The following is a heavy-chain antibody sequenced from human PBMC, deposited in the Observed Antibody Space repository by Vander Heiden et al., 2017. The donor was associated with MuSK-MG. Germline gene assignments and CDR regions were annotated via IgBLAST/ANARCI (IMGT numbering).Heavy chain of an antibody. Sequence: EVQLLESGGGLVQPGGSLRLSCAASGFTFSSHAMGWVRQAPGKGLEWVSAISGRGGSTYYADSVKGRVTISRDNSKNTLYLQMNSLRAEDTAVYYCAKSLTYDYGDFDYWGQGTLVTVSS. CDR1: GFTFSSHA. J-gene: IGHJ4*02. CDR2: ISGRGGST. V-gene: IGHV3-23*01. D-gene: IGHD4-17*01. CDR3: AKSLTYDYGDFDY.